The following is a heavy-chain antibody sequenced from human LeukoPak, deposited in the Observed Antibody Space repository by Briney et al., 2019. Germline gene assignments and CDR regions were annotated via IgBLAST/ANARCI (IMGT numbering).Heavy chain of an antibody. CDR2: ISDSGGST. Sequence: PGGSLRLSCSASGFPFSSYAMHWVRQAPGKGLEYVSAISDSGGSTYYADSVKGRFTISRDNSKNTLSLQMNSLRAEDTAVYYCASGGRYSYGSFDYWGQGTLVTVSS. V-gene: IGHV3-64*04. CDR3: ASGGRYSYGSFDY. D-gene: IGHD5-18*01. J-gene: IGHJ4*02. CDR1: GFPFSSYA.